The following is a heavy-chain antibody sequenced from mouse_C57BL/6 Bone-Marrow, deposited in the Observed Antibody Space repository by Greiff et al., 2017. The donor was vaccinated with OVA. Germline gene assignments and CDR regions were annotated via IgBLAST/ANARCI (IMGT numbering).Heavy chain of an antibody. D-gene: IGHD2-2*01. J-gene: IGHJ2*01. CDR1: GYTFTSYW. Sequence: QVQLQQPGAELVRPGTSVKLSCKASGYTFTSYWMHWVKQRPGQGLEWIGVIDPSDSYTNYNQKFKGKATLTVDTSSSTAYMQLSSLTSEDSAVYYCASKVGYDEGDYWGQGTTLTVSS. V-gene: IGHV1-59*01. CDR3: ASKVGYDEGDY. CDR2: IDPSDSYT.